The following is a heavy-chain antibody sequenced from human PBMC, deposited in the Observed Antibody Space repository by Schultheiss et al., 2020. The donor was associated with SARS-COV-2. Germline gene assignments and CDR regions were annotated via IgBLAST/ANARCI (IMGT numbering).Heavy chain of an antibody. J-gene: IGHJ4*02. D-gene: IGHD5-24*01. V-gene: IGHV3-64*01. CDR1: GFTFSSYA. CDR3: AKGPDGYNQD. Sequence: GGSLRLSCAASGFTFSSYAMHWVRQAPGKGLEYVSAISSNGGSTYYANSVKGRFTISRDNSKNTLYLQMNSLRAEDTAVYYCAKGPDGYNQDWGQGTLVTVSS. CDR2: ISSNGGST.